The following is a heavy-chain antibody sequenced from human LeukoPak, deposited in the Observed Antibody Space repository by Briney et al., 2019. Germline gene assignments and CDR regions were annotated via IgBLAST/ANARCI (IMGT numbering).Heavy chain of an antibody. CDR1: GPSISSSSYY. Sequence: SETLSLTCTVSGPSISSSSYYWGWIRQPPGKGLEWIGSIYYSGSTYYNPSLKSRVTTSVDTSKNQYSLKLSSVNAADTAVYYCARVRYSSSCLGWLDPWGQGTLVTVSS. J-gene: IGHJ5*02. D-gene: IGHD6-6*01. CDR2: IYYSGST. V-gene: IGHV4-39*07. CDR3: ARVRYSSSCLGWLDP.